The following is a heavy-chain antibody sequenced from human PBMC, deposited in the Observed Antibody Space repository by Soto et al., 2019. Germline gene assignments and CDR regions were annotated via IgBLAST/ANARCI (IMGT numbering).Heavy chain of an antibody. CDR3: AHRVLRTVFGLVTTTAIYFDF. V-gene: IGHV2-5*02. CDR1: GFSLTTSGVG. J-gene: IGHJ4*02. Sequence: QITLNESGPTQVKPRQTLTLTCTFSGFSLTTSGVGVGWIRQSPGKAPEWLALIYWDDDKRYSPSLKSRLTTTKDTSKNPVVLIMADLDPADTATYYCAHRVLRTVFGLVTTTAIYFDFWGQGTPVAVSS. CDR2: IYWDDDK. D-gene: IGHD3-3*01.